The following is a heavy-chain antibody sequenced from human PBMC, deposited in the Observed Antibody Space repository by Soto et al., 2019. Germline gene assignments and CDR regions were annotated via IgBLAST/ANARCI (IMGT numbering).Heavy chain of an antibody. CDR2: IIPIFGTA. CDR1: GGTFSSYA. D-gene: IGHD3-16*02. CDR3: ARDLSDTFGGVIVTFDY. V-gene: IGHV1-69*06. Sequence: SVKVSCKASGGTFSSYAISWVRQAPGQGLEWMGGIIPIFGTANYAQKFQGRVTITADKSTSTAYMELSSLRSEDTAVYYCARDLSDTFGGVIVTFDYWGQGTLVTVSS. J-gene: IGHJ4*02.